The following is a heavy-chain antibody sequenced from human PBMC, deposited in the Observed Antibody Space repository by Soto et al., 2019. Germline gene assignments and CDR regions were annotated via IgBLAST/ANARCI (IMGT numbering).Heavy chain of an antibody. Sequence: PSETLSLTCTVSGGSISSYYWSWIRQPPGKGLEWIGYIYYSGSTNYNPSLKSRVTISVDTSKNQFSLKLSSVTAADTAVYYCASCSGSYDDYFFDYWGQGTLVTVSS. CDR1: GGSISSYY. D-gene: IGHD1-26*01. CDR3: ASCSGSYDDYFFDY. J-gene: IGHJ4*02. CDR2: IYYSGST. V-gene: IGHV4-59*08.